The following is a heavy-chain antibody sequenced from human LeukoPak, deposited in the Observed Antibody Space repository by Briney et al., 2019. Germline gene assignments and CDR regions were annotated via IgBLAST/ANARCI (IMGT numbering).Heavy chain of an antibody. CDR1: GGSFSGYY. CDR2: INHSGST. V-gene: IGHV4-34*01. D-gene: IGHD6-13*01. CDR3: ARGVPAAGRYLVYYYYYMDV. Sequence: SETLSLTCAVYGGSFSGYYWSWIRQPPGKGLEWIGEINHSGSTNYNPSPKSRVTISVDTSKNQFSLKLSSVTAADTAVYYCARGVPAAGRYLVYYYYYMDVWGKGTTVTVSS. J-gene: IGHJ6*03.